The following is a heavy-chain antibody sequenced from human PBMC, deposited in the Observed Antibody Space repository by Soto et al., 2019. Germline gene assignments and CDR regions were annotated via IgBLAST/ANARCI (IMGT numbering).Heavy chain of an antibody. V-gene: IGHV3-30-3*01. J-gene: IGHJ4*02. CDR1: GFTFSSYA. Sequence: QVQLVESGGGVVQPGRSLRLSCAASGFTFSSYAMHWVRQAPGKGLEWVAVISYDGSNKYYADSVKGRFTISRDNSKNTLYLQMNRLRAEDTAVYYCARAMATINGYWGQGTLVTVSS. CDR2: ISYDGSNK. CDR3: ARAMATINGY. D-gene: IGHD5-12*01.